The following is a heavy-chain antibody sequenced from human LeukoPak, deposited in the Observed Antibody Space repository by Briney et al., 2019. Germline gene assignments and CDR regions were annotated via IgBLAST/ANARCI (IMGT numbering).Heavy chain of an antibody. V-gene: IGHV1-69*05. J-gene: IGHJ6*03. CDR2: IIPIFGTA. CDR3: ARGSYYYDSSGYTAKYYYYYYMDV. Sequence: GASVKVSCKASGGTFSSYAISWVRQAPGQGLEWMGGIIPIFGTANYAQKFQGRVTITTDESTSTAYMEPSSLRSEDTAVYYCARGSYYYDSSGYTAKYYYYYYMDVWGKGTTVTVSS. CDR1: GGTFSSYA. D-gene: IGHD3-22*01.